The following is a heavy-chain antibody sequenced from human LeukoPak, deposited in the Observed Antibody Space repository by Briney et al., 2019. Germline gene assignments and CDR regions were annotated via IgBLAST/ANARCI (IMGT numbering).Heavy chain of an antibody. CDR2: IYYSGST. CDR1: GGSISSYY. Sequence: SETLSLTCTVSGGSISSYYWSWIRQPPGKGLEWIGYIYYSGSTNYNPSLKSRVTISVDTSKNQFSLKLSSVTAADTAVYYCARGPEVETIDASYYYYMDVWGKGTTVTVSS. V-gene: IGHV4-59*01. CDR3: ARGPEVETIDASYYYYMDV. D-gene: IGHD1/OR15-1a*01. J-gene: IGHJ6*03.